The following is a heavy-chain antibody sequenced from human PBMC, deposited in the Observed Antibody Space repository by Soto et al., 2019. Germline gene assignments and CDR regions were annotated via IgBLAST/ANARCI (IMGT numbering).Heavy chain of an antibody. Sequence: GGSLRLSCAASGFTFSSYEMNWVRQAPGKGLEWVSYISSSGSTIYYADSVKGRFTISRDNAKNSLYLQMNSLRAEDTAVYYCARGKHSSSWAFDYWGQGTLVTVSS. D-gene: IGHD6-6*01. CDR3: ARGKHSSSWAFDY. V-gene: IGHV3-48*03. J-gene: IGHJ4*02. CDR1: GFTFSSYE. CDR2: ISSSGSTI.